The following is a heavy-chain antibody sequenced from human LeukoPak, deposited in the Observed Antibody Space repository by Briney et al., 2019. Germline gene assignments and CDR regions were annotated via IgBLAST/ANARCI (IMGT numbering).Heavy chain of an antibody. CDR1: GYTLTELS. Sequence: ASVKVSCEVSGYTLTELSMHWVRQAPGKGLEWMGGFDPEDGETIYAQKFQGRVTMTEDTSTDTAYMELSSLRSEDTAVYYCATINSGSYYHPVDYWGQGTLVTVSS. D-gene: IGHD1-26*01. CDR3: ATINSGSYYHPVDY. V-gene: IGHV1-24*01. J-gene: IGHJ4*02. CDR2: FDPEDGET.